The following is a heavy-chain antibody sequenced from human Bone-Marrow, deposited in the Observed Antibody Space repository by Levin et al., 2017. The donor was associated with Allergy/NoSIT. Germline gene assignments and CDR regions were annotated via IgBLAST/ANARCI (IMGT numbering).Heavy chain of an antibody. V-gene: IGHV3-74*01. D-gene: IGHD4-23*01. J-gene: IGHJ6*02. CDR3: ARGHGGSSWGDYYYGMDV. CDR1: GFTFSNYW. Sequence: PGGSLRLSCAASGFTFSNYWMHWVRRAPGKELVWVSHINPDGSSTTYTDSVKGRFTISRDNAKNTLYLQMSSLTVEDTALYYCARGHGGSSWGDYYYGMDVWGQGTTVTVSS. CDR2: INPDGSST.